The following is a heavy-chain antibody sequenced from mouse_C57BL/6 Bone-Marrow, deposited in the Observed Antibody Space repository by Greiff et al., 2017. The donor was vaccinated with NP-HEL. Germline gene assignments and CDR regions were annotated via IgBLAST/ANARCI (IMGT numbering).Heavy chain of an antibody. Sequence: EVKLMESGAELVRPGASVKLSYTVSGFNIKDDYMHWVKQRPEQGLEWIGWIDPENGDTEYASKFQGKATITADTSSNTAYLQLSSLTSEDTAVYYCTPGGSSPYAMDYWGQGTSVTVSS. V-gene: IGHV14-4*01. D-gene: IGHD1-1*01. CDR3: TPGGSSPYAMDY. CDR2: IDPENGDT. CDR1: GFNIKDDY. J-gene: IGHJ4*01.